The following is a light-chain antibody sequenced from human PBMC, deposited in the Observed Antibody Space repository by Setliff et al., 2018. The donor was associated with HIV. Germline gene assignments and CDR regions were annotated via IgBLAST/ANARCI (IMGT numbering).Light chain of an antibody. CDR1: SSDVGAYNY. CDR2: EVS. CDR3: SSYTSSTSFYV. J-gene: IGLJ1*01. Sequence: QSALAQPASVSGSPGQSISISCTGTSSDVGAYNYVSWYQQHPGKAPKLMVSEVSNRPSGVSNRFSGSKSGNTASLTISGLQAEDEADYYCSSYTSSTSFYVFGTGTKVTVL. V-gene: IGLV2-14*01.